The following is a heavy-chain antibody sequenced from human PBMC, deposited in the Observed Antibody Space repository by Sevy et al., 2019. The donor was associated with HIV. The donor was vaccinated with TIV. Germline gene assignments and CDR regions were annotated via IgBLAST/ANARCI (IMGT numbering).Heavy chain of an antibody. D-gene: IGHD3-16*02. V-gene: IGHV3-23*01. CDR3: SKGEGYDYVWGSYRYPDLFDY. Sequence: GGSLRLSCAASGFTFSSYAMSWVRQAPGKGLEWVSAISGSGGSTYSADSVKGRFTISRDNSKNTLYLQMNSLRAEDTAVYDWSKGEGYDYVWGSYRYPDLFDYWGQGTLVTVSS. CDR2: ISGSGGST. J-gene: IGHJ4*02. CDR1: GFTFSSYA.